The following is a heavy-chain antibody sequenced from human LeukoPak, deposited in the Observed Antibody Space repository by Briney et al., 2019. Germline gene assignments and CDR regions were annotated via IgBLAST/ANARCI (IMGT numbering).Heavy chain of an antibody. CDR3: ARGSRWFGEFLHYYMDV. J-gene: IGHJ6*03. CDR2: IIPIFGTA. CDR1: GGTFSSYA. Sequence: ASVKVSCKASGGTFSSYAISWVRQAPGQGLEWMGGIIPIFGTANYAQKFQGRVTITADESTSTAYMELSSLRSEDTAVYYCARGSRWFGEFLHYYMDVWGKGTTVTISS. D-gene: IGHD3-10*01. V-gene: IGHV1-69*13.